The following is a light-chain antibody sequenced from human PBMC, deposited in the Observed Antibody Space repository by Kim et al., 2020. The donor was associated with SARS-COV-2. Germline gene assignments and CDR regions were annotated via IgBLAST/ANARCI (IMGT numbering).Light chain of an antibody. J-gene: IGKJ1*01. CDR3: QKYNSAPWT. V-gene: IGKV1-27*01. CDR2: AAA. CDR1: QDIANA. Sequence: ASIGDRVTITCRASQDIANALAWYQQKPGKVPQVLIYAAATLQSGVPSRFSGSGSGTEFTLTIGSLQTEDVATYYCQKYNSAPWTFGPGTKVDIK.